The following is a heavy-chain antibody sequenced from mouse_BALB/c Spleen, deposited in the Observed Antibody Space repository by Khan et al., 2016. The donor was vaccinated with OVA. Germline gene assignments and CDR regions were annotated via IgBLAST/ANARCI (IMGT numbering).Heavy chain of an antibody. J-gene: IGHJ3*01. Sequence: EVELVESGGGLVKPGGSLKLSCIASGFTFSTFAMSWVRQTPEKRLEWVATINSDGDYTYYPDSVKGRFTISRASAKNTLSLQRSSLRSDDTAMYYWERQNYGPFAYWGQGTLVTVSA. V-gene: IGHV5-9-3*01. CDR2: INSDGDYT. CDR3: ERQNYGPFAY. D-gene: IGHD1-1*01. CDR1: GFTFSTFA.